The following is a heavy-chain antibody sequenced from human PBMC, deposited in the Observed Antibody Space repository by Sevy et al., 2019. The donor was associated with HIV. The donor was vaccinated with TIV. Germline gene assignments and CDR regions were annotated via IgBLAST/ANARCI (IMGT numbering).Heavy chain of an antibody. J-gene: IGHJ4*02. CDR2: ISSSSSYI. D-gene: IGHD1-26*01. CDR3: ARAWELLLDY. CDR1: GFTFSSYA. Sequence: GGSLRLSCAASGFTFSSYAMHWVRQAPGKGLEWVSSISSSSSYIYYADSVKGRFTISRDNAKNSLYLQMNSLRAEDTAVYYCARAWELLLDYWGQGTLVTVSS. V-gene: IGHV3-21*01.